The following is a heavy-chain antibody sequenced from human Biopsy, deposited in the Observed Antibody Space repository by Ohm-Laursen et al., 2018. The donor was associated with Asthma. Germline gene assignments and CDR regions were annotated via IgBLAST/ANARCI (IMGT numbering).Heavy chain of an antibody. J-gene: IGHJ6*02. Sequence: VASVKVSCKASGYTFNSAGITWVRQAPGQGLEWMGWISVYNGNTKVAQKLQDRVTMFTDTSTSTAYMELRSLRSDDTAVYFCARAVDYSRYYGIDVWGQGTTVTVS. V-gene: IGHV1-18*01. CDR2: ISVYNGNT. CDR3: ARAVDYSRYYGIDV. CDR1: GYTFNSAG. D-gene: IGHD3-10*01.